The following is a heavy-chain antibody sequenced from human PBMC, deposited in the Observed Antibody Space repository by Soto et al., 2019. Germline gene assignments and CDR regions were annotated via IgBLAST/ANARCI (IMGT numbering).Heavy chain of an antibody. Sequence: SETLSLTCTVSGGSISSSSYYWGWIRQPPGKGLEWIGSIYYSGSTYYNPSLKSRVTISVDTSKNQFSLKLSSVTAADTAVYYCARQGKSRWFDPWGQGTLVTVSS. CDR2: IYYSGST. D-gene: IGHD3-10*01. J-gene: IGHJ5*02. CDR3: ARQGKSRWFDP. V-gene: IGHV4-39*01. CDR1: GGSISSSSYY.